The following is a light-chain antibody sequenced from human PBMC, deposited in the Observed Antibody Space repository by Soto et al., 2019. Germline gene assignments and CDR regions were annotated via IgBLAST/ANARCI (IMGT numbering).Light chain of an antibody. J-gene: IGKJ5*01. Sequence: EIVMTQSPATLSVSPGERANLSCRASQSISSKLGWYQQRPGQAPRLPIYGASTRATGIPARFSGSGSGTEFTLTISSLQSEDSAVYYCQQYNSWTTITFGQGTRLEIK. V-gene: IGKV3-15*01. CDR2: GAS. CDR1: QSISSK. CDR3: QQYNSWTTIT.